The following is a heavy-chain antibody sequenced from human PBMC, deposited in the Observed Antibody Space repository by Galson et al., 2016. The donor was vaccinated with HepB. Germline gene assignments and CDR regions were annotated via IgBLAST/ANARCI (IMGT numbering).Heavy chain of an antibody. CDR3: AQGSSAPAV. V-gene: IGHV3-23*01. D-gene: IGHD1-26*01. CDR2: ISRSGDNT. J-gene: IGHJ6*04. CDR1: GFTFRNYG. Sequence: SLRLSCAASGFTFRNYGMTWVRQAPGKGLEVVSSISRSGDNTDYADSVKGRFTISRDNSKNTLSLQMNGLTADDTAVYYCAQGSSAPAVWGKGTTVTVSS.